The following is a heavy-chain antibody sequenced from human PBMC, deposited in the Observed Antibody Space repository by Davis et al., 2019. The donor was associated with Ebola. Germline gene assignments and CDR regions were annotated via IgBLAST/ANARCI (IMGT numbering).Heavy chain of an antibody. CDR2: ISAYNGNT. Sequence: AASVKVSCKASGYTFSRYGISWVRQAPGQGLEWMGWISAYNGNTNHAQTFQGRVTMTRDTSTSTVYMELSRLRSDDTAVYYCARDLDIVVVVAAGCYGMDVWGKGTTVTVSS. CDR3: ARDLDIVVVVAAGCYGMDV. D-gene: IGHD2-15*01. V-gene: IGHV1-18*01. J-gene: IGHJ6*04. CDR1: GYTFSRYG.